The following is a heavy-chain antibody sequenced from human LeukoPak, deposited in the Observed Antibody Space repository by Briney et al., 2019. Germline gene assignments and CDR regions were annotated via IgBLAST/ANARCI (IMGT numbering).Heavy chain of an antibody. CDR1: GFTFSSFG. CDR2: ISYDGSNK. V-gene: IGHV3-30*03. J-gene: IGHJ4*02. D-gene: IGHD6-19*01. Sequence: PGGSLRLSCAASGFTFSSFGMHWVRQAPGKGLEWVAVISYDGSNKYYADSVKGRFTISRDNSKNTLYLQMKSLRAEDTAVYYCATSRQWLVRYFDYWGQGTLATVSS. CDR3: ATSRQWLVRYFDY.